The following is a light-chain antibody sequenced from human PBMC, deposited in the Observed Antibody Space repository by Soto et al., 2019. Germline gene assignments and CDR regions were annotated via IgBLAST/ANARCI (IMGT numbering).Light chain of an antibody. CDR3: TSWTTSTTMI. CDR1: RSDIGAHNF. CDR2: DVN. J-gene: IGLJ2*01. V-gene: IGLV2-14*03. Sequence: QSVLTQPASVSGSPGQSITISCTGTRSDIGAHNFVSWYQQHPGEAPKLTLYDVNIRPSGVSNRFSGSKSGNTASLTISGLQAEDEADYYFTSWTTSTTMIFGGGTKVTVL.